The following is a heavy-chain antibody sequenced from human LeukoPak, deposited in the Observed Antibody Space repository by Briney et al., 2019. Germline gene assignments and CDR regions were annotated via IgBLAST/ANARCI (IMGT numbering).Heavy chain of an antibody. CDR2: ISGSGGNT. CDR1: KFTFSSYA. D-gene: IGHD5-24*01. Sequence: GGSLRLSCAASKFTFSSYAMTWVRQAPGKGLEWVSAISGSGGNTYYTDSVKGRFTISRDNSKNTLYLQMNSLRAEDTAIYYCAKGMATSSYYYYCMDVWGQGTLVTVSS. J-gene: IGHJ6*02. V-gene: IGHV3-23*01. CDR3: AKGMATSSYYYYCMDV.